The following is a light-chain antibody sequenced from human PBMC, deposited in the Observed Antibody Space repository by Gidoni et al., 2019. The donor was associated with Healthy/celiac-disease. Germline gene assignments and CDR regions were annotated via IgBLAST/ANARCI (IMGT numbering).Light chain of an antibody. V-gene: IGKV3-11*01. CDR1: QSVSSY. Sequence: EIVLTQSPATLYLSPGERATLSCRASQSVSSYLAWYQQKPGQAPRLLIYDAYNRATGIPARFSGSGSGTDFTLTISSLEPEDFAVYYCQQRSNWPPVTFGQGTRLEIK. CDR3: QQRSNWPPVT. J-gene: IGKJ5*01. CDR2: DAY.